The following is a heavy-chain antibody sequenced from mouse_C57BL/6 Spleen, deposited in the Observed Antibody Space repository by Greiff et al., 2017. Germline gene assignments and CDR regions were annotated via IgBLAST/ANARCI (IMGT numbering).Heavy chain of an antibody. D-gene: IGHD1-1*01. CDR3: ARPLYYGSSYGY. V-gene: IGHV1-53*01. CDR1: GYTFTSYW. J-gene: IGHJ2*01. Sequence: ASGYTFTSYWMHWVKQRPGQGLEWIGNINPSNGGTNYNEKFKSKATLTVDKSSSTAYMQLSSLTSEDSAVYYCARPLYYGSSYGYWGQGTTLTVSS. CDR2: INPSNGGT.